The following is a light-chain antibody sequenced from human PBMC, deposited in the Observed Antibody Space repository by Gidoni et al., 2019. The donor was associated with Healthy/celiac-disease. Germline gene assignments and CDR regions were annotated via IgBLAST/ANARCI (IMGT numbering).Light chain of an antibody. CDR2: DVS. J-gene: IGLJ3*02. Sequence: QSALTQPRSVSGSPGQSVPISCTGTSSDVGGYNYVSWYQQHPGKAPTLMIYDVSKRPSGVPDRFSGSKSGNTASLTISGLQAEDEADYYCCSYAGSYTFGVFGGGTKLTVL. V-gene: IGLV2-11*02. CDR3: CSYAGSYTFGV. CDR1: SSDVGGYNY.